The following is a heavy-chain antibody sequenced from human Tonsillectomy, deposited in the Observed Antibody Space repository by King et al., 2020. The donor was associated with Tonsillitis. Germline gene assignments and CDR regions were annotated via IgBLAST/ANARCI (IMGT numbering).Heavy chain of an antibody. D-gene: IGHD3-3*01. CDR1: GYTFTGYY. CDR2: INPNSGGT. V-gene: IGHV1-2*02. Sequence: QLVQSGAEMKKPGASVKVSCKASGYTFTGYYIHWVRQAPGQGLEWMGRINPNSGGTNCAQKFQGRVTMTRDTSISTAYMELSRLRFDDTAVYYCVRGPDYDFWSGHDYWGQGTLVTVSS. CDR3: VRGPDYDFWSGHDY. J-gene: IGHJ4*02.